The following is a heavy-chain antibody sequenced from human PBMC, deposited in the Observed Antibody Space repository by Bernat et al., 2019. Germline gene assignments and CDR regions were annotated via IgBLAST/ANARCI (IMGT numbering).Heavy chain of an antibody. D-gene: IGHD4-17*01. J-gene: IGHJ4*02. CDR3: AKDNYGDYERYSDY. Sequence: EVQLVESGGGLVQPGGSLRLSCAASGFTFSSYEMNWVRQAPGKGLEWVSAISGSGGSTYYADSVKGRFTISRDNSKNTLYLQMNSLRAEDTAVYYCAKDNYGDYERYSDYWGQGTLVTVSS. CDR2: ISGSGGST. V-gene: IGHV3-23*04. CDR1: GFTFSSYE.